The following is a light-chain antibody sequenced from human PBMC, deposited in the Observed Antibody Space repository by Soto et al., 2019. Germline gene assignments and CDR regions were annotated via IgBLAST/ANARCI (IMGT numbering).Light chain of an antibody. CDR2: DAS. CDR3: QQFNSYPFLT. Sequence: AIQLTQSPSSLSASVGDRVTITCRASQGIISALAWYQQKPGKAPKLLIYDASSLESGVPSRFSGSGSGTDFTITISSLQPEDFATYYCQQFNSYPFLTFGGGTKVEI. V-gene: IGKV1-13*02. CDR1: QGIISA. J-gene: IGKJ4*01.